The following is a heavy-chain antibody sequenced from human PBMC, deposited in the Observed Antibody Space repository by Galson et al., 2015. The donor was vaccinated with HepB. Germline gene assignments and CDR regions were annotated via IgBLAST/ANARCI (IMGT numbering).Heavy chain of an antibody. D-gene: IGHD2-15*01. CDR2: ISSSGSTI. CDR1: GFTFSDYY. V-gene: IGHV3-11*01. J-gene: IGHJ4*02. CDR3: ASGGSIVSGYPIPSDY. Sequence: SLRLSCAASGFTFSDYYMSWIRQAPGKGLEWVSYISSSGSTIYYADSVKGRFTISRDNAKNSLYLQMNSLRAEDTAVYYCASGGSIVSGYPIPSDYWGQGTLVTVSS.